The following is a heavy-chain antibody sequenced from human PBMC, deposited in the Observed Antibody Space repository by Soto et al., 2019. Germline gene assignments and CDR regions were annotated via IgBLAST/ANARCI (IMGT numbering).Heavy chain of an antibody. D-gene: IGHD3-3*01. J-gene: IGHJ5*02. CDR2: IYYSGST. Sequence: SETLSLTCPVSGFSISSGGYYWSWIRQHPGKGLEWIGYIYYSGSTYYNPSLKSRVTISVDTSKNQFSLKLSSVTAADTAVYYCAREAIFGVVNWFDPWGQGTLVTVSS. V-gene: IGHV4-31*03. CDR1: GFSISSGGYY. CDR3: AREAIFGVVNWFDP.